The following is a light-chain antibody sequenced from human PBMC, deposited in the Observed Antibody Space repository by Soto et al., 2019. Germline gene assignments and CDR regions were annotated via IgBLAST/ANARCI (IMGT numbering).Light chain of an antibody. V-gene: IGKV2-28*01. CDR2: LGS. CDR3: MQALQTRT. CDR1: QSLLHSNGYNY. J-gene: IGKJ1*01. Sequence: DIVIAQSPLSLPVTPGEPGSISCSSSQSLLHSNGYNYLDWYLQKPGQSPQLLIYLGSNRSSGVPDRFSGSGSGTDFTLKISRVEAPDVGVYYCMQALQTRTFGQGTKVDIK.